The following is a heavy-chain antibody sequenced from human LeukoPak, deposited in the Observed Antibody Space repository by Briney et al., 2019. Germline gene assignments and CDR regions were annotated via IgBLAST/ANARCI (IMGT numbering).Heavy chain of an antibody. Sequence: SETLSLTCTVTGGSISSYYWSWIRQPPGKGLEWIGYIYYTGSTNYNPSLKSRVTISVDTSKNQFSLRLSSVTAADTAVYYCARQQLSQLYYFDNWGQGTLVTVSS. D-gene: IGHD6-13*01. CDR3: ARQQLSQLYYFDN. J-gene: IGHJ4*02. CDR2: IYYTGST. CDR1: GGSISSYY. V-gene: IGHV4-59*01.